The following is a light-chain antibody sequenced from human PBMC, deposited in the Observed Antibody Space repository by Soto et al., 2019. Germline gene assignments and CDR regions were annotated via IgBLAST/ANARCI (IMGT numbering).Light chain of an antibody. Sequence: DIQMTQSPSTLSASVGDRVTITCRASQTISSWLAWYQQLPGKAPKLLIYDAYTLETGAPSRFSGSGSGTDFTLTISSLQADDFATYYCQQYDSYSWTFGQGTKVDIK. CDR3: QQYDSYSWT. CDR2: DAY. V-gene: IGKV1-5*01. J-gene: IGKJ1*01. CDR1: QTISSW.